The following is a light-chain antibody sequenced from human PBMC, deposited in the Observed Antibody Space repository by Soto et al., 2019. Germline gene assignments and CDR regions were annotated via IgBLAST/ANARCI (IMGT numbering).Light chain of an antibody. CDR2: AAS. CDR1: QGISSY. J-gene: IGKJ2*01. V-gene: IGKV1-8*01. CDR3: QQYYSYPPT. Sequence: AIRMTQSPSSFSASTGDRVTITCRASQGISSYLAWYQQKPGKAPKLLIYAASTLQSGVPSRFRGSGSGTDVPLTISCLQSEDFATYSCQQYYSYPPTFGQGTKLEIK.